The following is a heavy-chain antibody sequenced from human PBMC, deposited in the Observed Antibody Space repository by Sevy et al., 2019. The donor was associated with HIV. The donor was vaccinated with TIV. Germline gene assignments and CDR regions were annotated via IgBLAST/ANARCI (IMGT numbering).Heavy chain of an antibody. CDR2: INYDGRST. Sequence: GGSLRLSCAASGFTFSDHWMHWVRQAPGEGLVWVSRINYDGRSTIYADSVKGRFTISRDNAKNTGYLQMNSLRVEDTAVYYCARDPAGNLDFDYWGQGTLVTVSS. CDR3: ARDPAGNLDFDY. D-gene: IGHD3-10*01. V-gene: IGHV3-74*01. J-gene: IGHJ4*02. CDR1: GFTFSDHW.